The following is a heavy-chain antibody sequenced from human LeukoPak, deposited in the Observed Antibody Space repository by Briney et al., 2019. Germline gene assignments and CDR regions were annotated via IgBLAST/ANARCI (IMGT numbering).Heavy chain of an antibody. Sequence: GGSLRLSCAASGFTFSSYGMRWVRQAPGKGLEWVSGISGSGGGTYYADSVKGRFTISRDNAKNSLYLQMNSLRAEDTAVYYCARIDVGAFDIWGQGTMVTVSS. V-gene: IGHV3-23*01. CDR3: ARIDVGAFDI. CDR1: GFTFSSYG. J-gene: IGHJ3*02. CDR2: ISGSGGGT.